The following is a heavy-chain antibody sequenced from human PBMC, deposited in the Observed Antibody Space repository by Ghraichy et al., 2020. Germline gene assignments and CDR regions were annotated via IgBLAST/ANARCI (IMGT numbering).Heavy chain of an antibody. CDR2: ISGSGGST. CDR3: AKDRAEADYYDSSGYYYPLGAFDI. J-gene: IGHJ3*02. Sequence: GGSLRLSCAASGFTFSSYAMSWVRQAPGKGLEWVSAISGSGGSTYYADSVKGRFTISRDNSKNTLYLQMNSLRAEDMAVYYWAKDRAEADYYDSSGYYYPLGAFDIWGQGTMVTVSS. D-gene: IGHD3-22*01. V-gene: IGHV3-23*01. CDR1: GFTFSSYA.